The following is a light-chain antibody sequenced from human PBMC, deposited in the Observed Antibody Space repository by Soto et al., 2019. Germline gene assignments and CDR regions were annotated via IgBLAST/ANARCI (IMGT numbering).Light chain of an antibody. CDR3: QQYNNWPAIT. V-gene: IGKV3-11*01. Sequence: EIVLTQSPATLSLSPGERATLSCRASQSVNIYLVWYQQKPGQAPRLLIYDASNRATGIPARFSGSGSGTEFTLTITSLQSEDFAVYYCQQYNNWPAITFGQGTRLEIK. J-gene: IGKJ5*01. CDR1: QSVNIY. CDR2: DAS.